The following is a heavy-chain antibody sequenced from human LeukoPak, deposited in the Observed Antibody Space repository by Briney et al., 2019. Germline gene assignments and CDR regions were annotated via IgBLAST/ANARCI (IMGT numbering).Heavy chain of an antibody. CDR3: ARDLGGIYFDY. Sequence: PETLSHTCSLYVANTRGYQRNWPPQPPGQGLECIGPIQPRGSPNYTPPLTSRVTISVDTSKNQLSLKLSSVTAADTAVYYCARDLGGIYFDYWGQGTLVTVSS. V-gene: IGHV4-59*01. CDR1: VANTRGYQ. D-gene: IGHD1-26*01. J-gene: IGHJ4*02. CDR2: IQPRGSP.